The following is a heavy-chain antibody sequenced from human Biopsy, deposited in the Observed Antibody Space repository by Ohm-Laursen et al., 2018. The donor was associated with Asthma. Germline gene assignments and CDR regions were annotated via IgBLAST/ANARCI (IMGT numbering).Heavy chain of an antibody. CDR1: GFTLTTYA. CDR3: ARTHERWTSIQDDALDI. D-gene: IGHD4-23*01. Sequence: SLRLPCSASGFTLTTYAIHWVRQAPGKGLEWVAVISYDGGNKFYGDSVKGRFTLSRDNSRNTLYLQMNSLRVEDTAIYYCARTHERWTSIQDDALDIWGQGTMVIVSS. CDR2: ISYDGGNK. J-gene: IGHJ3*02. V-gene: IGHV3-30*03.